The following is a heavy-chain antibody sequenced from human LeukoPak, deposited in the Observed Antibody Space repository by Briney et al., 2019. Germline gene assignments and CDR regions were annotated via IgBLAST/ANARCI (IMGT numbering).Heavy chain of an antibody. CDR1: GGSISSYY. Sequence: SETLSLTCTVSGGSISSYYWSWIRQPPGKGLEWIGYIYYSGSTNYNPSLKSRVTISVDTSKDQFSLKLSSVTAADTAVYYCARVGAYCGGDCYSLFDYWGQGTLVTVSS. CDR2: IYYSGST. J-gene: IGHJ4*02. V-gene: IGHV4-59*01. CDR3: ARVGAYCGGDCYSLFDY. D-gene: IGHD2-21*02.